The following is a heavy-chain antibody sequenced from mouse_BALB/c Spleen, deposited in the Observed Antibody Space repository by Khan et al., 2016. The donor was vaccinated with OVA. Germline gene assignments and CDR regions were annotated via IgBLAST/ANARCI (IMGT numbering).Heavy chain of an antibody. D-gene: IGHD1-1*01. V-gene: IGHV5-9-3*01. J-gene: IGHJ1*01. CDR3: ARPPSTTVVATSYWSFDV. Sequence: EVELVESGGGLVKPGGSLKLSCVASGFTFSSYAMSWVRQTPAKRLEWVATISSSGNYTYFPDSVKGRFTISRDNAKNHLYLQLSILRSEDTASYYCARPPSTTVVATSYWSFDVWGAGTTVTVSS. CDR1: GFTFSSYA. CDR2: ISSSGNYT.